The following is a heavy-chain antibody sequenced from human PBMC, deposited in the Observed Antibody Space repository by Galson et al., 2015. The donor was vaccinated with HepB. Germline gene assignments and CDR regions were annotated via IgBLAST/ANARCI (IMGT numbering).Heavy chain of an antibody. Sequence: SLRLSCAASGFTFSSYSMNWVRQAPGKGLEWVSYISSSSSTIYYADSVKGRFTISRDNAKNSLYLQMNSLRAEDTAVYYCARARITIFGVEISPNDAFDIWGQGTMVTVSS. J-gene: IGHJ3*02. V-gene: IGHV3-48*01. D-gene: IGHD3-3*01. CDR1: GFTFSSYS. CDR3: ARARITIFGVEISPNDAFDI. CDR2: ISSSSSTI.